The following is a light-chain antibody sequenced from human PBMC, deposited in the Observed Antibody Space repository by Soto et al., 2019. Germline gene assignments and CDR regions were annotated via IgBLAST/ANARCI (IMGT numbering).Light chain of an antibody. CDR3: QRSYISPRT. Sequence: DIVMTQSPDSLAVSLGERATINCKSSQSVLHTSYNKNYLAWYQQKPGNPPKKLIYWASTRESGVPDRFIGSGSVTDFTLTISDLQAEDVAVYYCQRSYISPRTLGGGTKVEIK. CDR1: QSVLHTSYNKNY. CDR2: WAS. J-gene: IGKJ4*01. V-gene: IGKV4-1*01.